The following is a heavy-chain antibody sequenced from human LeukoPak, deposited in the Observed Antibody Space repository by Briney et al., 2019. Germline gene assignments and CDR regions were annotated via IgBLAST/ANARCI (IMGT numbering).Heavy chain of an antibody. CDR2: IYHSGST. V-gene: IGHV4-38-2*02. D-gene: IGHD3-16*01. CDR3: ARRFEGYWFDP. CDR1: GYSISSGYY. J-gene: IGHJ5*02. Sequence: SETLSLTCTVSGYSISSGYYWGWIRQPPGKGLEWIGSIYHSGSTYYNPSLKSRVTISVDTSKNQFSLKLSSVTAADTAVYYCARRFEGYWFDPWGQGTLVTVSS.